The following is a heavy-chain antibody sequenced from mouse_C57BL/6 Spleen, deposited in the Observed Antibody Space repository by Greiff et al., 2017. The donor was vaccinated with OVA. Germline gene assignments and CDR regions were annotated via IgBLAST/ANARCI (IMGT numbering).Heavy chain of an antibody. Sequence: VQLQESGAELVRPGASVTLSCKASGYTFTDYEMHWVKQTPVHGLEWIGAIDPETGGTAYNQKFKGKAILTADKSSSTAYMELRSLTSEDSAVYYCTRYHYYGSSYAMDYWGQGTSVTVSS. D-gene: IGHD1-1*01. CDR3: TRYHYYGSSYAMDY. CDR1: GYTFTDYE. J-gene: IGHJ4*01. CDR2: IDPETGGT. V-gene: IGHV1-15*01.